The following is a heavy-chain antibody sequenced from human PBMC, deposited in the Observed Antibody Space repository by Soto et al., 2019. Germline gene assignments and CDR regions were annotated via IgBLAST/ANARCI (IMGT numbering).Heavy chain of an antibody. V-gene: IGHV1-46*01. CDR3: ARGYGSGSYYRY. Sequence: QVQLVQSVAEVKKSGASVKVSCKASGYTFTSYYMHWVRQAPGQGLAWMGIINPSDGSTRYAQKFQGRVTMTSDTSTSTVYMELSSLRSEDTAVYYCARGYGSGSYYRYWGQGTLVTVSS. CDR1: GYTFTSYY. CDR2: INPSDGST. D-gene: IGHD3-10*01. J-gene: IGHJ4*02.